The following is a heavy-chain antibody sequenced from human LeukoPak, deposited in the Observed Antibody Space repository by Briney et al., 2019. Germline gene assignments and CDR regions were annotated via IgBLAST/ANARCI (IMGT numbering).Heavy chain of an antibody. CDR2: ISSSSSYI. Sequence: GGSLRLSCAASGFTFSSYEMNWVRQAPGKGLEWVSSISSSSSYIYYADSVKGRFTISRDNAKNSLYLQMNSLRAEDTALYYCAREGSIAVAGTGSEAFDIWGQGTMVTVSS. V-gene: IGHV3-21*01. CDR3: AREGSIAVAGTGSEAFDI. CDR1: GFTFSSYE. D-gene: IGHD6-19*01. J-gene: IGHJ3*02.